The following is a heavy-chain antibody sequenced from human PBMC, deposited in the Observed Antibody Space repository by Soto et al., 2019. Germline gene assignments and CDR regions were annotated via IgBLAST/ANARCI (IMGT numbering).Heavy chain of an antibody. CDR1: GFTFSSYA. CDR3: AKAMVRGVISSYFDY. V-gene: IGHV3-23*01. J-gene: IGHJ4*02. Sequence: GGSLRLSCAASGFTFSSYAMSWVRQAPGKGLEWVSAISGSGGSTYYADYVKGRFTISRDNSKNTLYLQMNSLRAEDTAVYYCAKAMVRGVISSYFDYWGQGTLVTVSS. D-gene: IGHD3-10*01. CDR2: ISGSGGST.